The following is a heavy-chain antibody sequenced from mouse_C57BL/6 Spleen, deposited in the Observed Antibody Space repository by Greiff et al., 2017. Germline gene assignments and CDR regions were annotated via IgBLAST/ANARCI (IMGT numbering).Heavy chain of an antibody. D-gene: IGHD1-1*01. J-gene: IGHJ1*03. CDR2: IDPSDSYT. Sequence: QVQLQQPGAELVMPGASVKLSCKASGYTFTSYWMHWVKQRPGQGLEWIGEIDPSDSYTNYNQKFKGKSTLTLDKSSSTAYMQLSSLTSEDAAVYYCARWNYYGSSPRYFDVWGTGTTVTVSS. V-gene: IGHV1-69*01. CDR1: GYTFTSYW. CDR3: ARWNYYGSSPRYFDV.